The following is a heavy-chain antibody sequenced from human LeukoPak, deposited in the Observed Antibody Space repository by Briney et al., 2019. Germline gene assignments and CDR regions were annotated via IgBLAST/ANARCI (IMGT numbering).Heavy chain of an antibody. CDR3: ARGSGSYWRRVDY. Sequence: PSETLSLTCAVYGGSFSGYYWSWIRQPPGKGLEWTGEINHSGGTNYNPSLKSRVTISVDTSKNQFSLKLSSVTAADTAVYYCARGSGSYWRRVDYWGQGTLVTVSS. CDR2: INHSGGT. V-gene: IGHV4-34*01. CDR1: GGSFSGYY. J-gene: IGHJ4*02. D-gene: IGHD1-26*01.